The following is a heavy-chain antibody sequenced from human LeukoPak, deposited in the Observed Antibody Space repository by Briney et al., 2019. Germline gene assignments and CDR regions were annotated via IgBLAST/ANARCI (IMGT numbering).Heavy chain of an antibody. J-gene: IGHJ4*02. V-gene: IGHV3-23*01. D-gene: IGHD3-22*01. CDR3: AKSNRITMRVDSYFDY. CDR2: ISISGGST. CDR1: GFTFSSYG. Sequence: QTGGSLRLSCAASGFTFSSYGMHWVRQAPGKGLEWVSGISISGGSTYYADSVKGRFTISRDNSKNTLYLQMNTLRAEDTAVYYCAKSNRITMRVDSYFDYWGQGTLVTVSS.